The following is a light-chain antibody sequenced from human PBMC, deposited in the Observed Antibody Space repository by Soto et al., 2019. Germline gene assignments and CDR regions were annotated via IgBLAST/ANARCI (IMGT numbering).Light chain of an antibody. CDR1: SSDVGGYNY. CDR3: SSYTSSSTSV. V-gene: IGLV2-14*01. J-gene: IGLJ1*01. CDR2: DVS. Sequence: QSVLTQPASVSGSPGQSITISCTGTSSDVGGYNYVSWYQQHPGKAPKLMIYDVSNRPSGVSYRFSGSKSGNTASLTISGLQAEDEADYYCSSYTSSSTSVFGTGTKVTVL.